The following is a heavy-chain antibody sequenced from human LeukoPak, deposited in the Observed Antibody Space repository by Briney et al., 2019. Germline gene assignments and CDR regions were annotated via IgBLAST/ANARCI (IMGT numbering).Heavy chain of an antibody. CDR1: GFTFSSYA. V-gene: IGHV3-23*01. J-gene: IGHJ4*02. Sequence: PGGPLRLSCTASGFTFSSYAMSWVAQAPGKGREWVSSISGSGGSTYYADSVKRRFTISRDNSKNTLNLQMNEQRAEDTAVYYCTKDCIGGSCYQYYFDYWGQGTLVTVSS. CDR3: TKDCIGGSCYQYYFDY. CDR2: ISGSGGST. D-gene: IGHD2-15*01.